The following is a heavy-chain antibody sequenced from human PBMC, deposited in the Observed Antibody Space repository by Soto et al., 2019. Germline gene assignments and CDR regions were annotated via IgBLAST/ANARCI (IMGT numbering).Heavy chain of an antibody. Sequence: QLQLQESGSGLVKPSQTLSLTCAVSGGSISSGGYSWSWIRQPPGKGLEWIGYIYHSGSTYYNPSLKSRVTISVDRSKNQFSLKLSSVTAADTAVYYCARGRYEAGSYDFWSGYLLDYWGQGTLVTVSS. CDR3: ARGRYEAGSYDFWSGYLLDY. D-gene: IGHD3-3*01. CDR1: GGSISSGGYS. J-gene: IGHJ4*02. CDR2: IYHSGST. V-gene: IGHV4-30-2*01.